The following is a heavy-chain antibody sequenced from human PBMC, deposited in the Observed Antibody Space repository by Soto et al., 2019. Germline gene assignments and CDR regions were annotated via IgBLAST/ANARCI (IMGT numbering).Heavy chain of an antibody. V-gene: IGHV4-39*01. D-gene: IGHD3-9*01. Sequence: PSETLSLTCTVSGGSISSSSYYWGWIRQPPGKGLEWIGSIYYSGSTYYNPSLKSRVTISVDTSKNQFSLKLSSVTAADTAVYYCARVGRTYDILVFGYWGQGTLVTVS. CDR2: IYYSGST. CDR3: ARVGRTYDILVFGY. CDR1: GGSISSSSYY. J-gene: IGHJ4*02.